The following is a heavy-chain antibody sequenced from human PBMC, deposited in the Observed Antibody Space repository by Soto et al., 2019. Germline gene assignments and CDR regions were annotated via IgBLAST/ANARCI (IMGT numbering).Heavy chain of an antibody. J-gene: IGHJ4*02. CDR2: ITGTASST. V-gene: IGHV3-23*01. Sequence: EVQLLESGGGFVQPGGSLRLSCAASGFRFSDFAMTWVRQAPGRGLEWVSAITGTASSTYYADAVKGRFTISRDNSKNTLYLQINSLRAEDTARYYCAKGAEGYVVSSLDSWCQGTLVTVSS. CDR1: GFRFSDFA. D-gene: IGHD5-12*01. CDR3: AKGAEGYVVSSLDS.